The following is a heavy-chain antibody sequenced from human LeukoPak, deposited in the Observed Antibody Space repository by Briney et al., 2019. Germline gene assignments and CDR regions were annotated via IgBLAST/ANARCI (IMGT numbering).Heavy chain of an antibody. J-gene: IGHJ3*02. V-gene: IGHV4-39*01. CDR1: GGSISSSSYY. CDR2: IYYSGST. CDR3: ARPSWGYSLAFDI. Sequence: KPSETLSLTCTVSGGSISSSSYYWGWIRQPPGKGLEWIGSIYYSGSTYYNPSLKSRVIISVDASKNQFSLKLSSVTAADTAVYYCARPSWGYSLAFDIWGQGTMVTVSS. D-gene: IGHD5-18*01.